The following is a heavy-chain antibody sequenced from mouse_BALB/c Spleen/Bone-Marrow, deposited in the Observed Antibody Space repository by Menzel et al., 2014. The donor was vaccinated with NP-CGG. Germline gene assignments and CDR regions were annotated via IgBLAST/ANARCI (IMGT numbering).Heavy chain of an antibody. CDR3: ASYRYGWYFDV. CDR1: GFNIKDIY. V-gene: IGHV14-3*02. CDR2: IDPAIFT. Sequence: VQLQQSGAELVKPGASVKLSCTASGFNIKDIYLHWVKQRPEQGLDWIGRIDPAIFTKYDPKFQGKATITADTSSNTAFLHLSILTSEDTAVYYCASYRYGWYFDVWGAGTTVTVSS. D-gene: IGHD2-14*01. J-gene: IGHJ1*01.